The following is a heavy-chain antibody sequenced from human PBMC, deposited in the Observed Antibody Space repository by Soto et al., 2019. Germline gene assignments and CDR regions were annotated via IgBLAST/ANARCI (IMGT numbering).Heavy chain of an antibody. CDR2: IGLGSSTK. CDR3: ARDQLYYNDISGRPLNAFDV. J-gene: IGHJ3*01. D-gene: IGHD3-22*01. CDR1: GFTFSSYA. Sequence: GGSLRLSCAASGFTFSSYAMSWVRQAPGKGLEWVSYIGLGSSTKYYADSVEGRFTISRDNAKNSLYLQMNSLRAEDTAVYYCARDQLYYNDISGRPLNAFDVWGQGTMVTVSS. V-gene: IGHV3-48*01.